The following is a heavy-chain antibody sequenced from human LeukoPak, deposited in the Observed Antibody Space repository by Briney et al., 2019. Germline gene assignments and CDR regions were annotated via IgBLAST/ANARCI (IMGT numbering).Heavy chain of an antibody. D-gene: IGHD4-11*01. CDR2: ISAYNGNT. CDR1: GYTFTNYG. V-gene: IGHV1-18*01. J-gene: IGHJ6*02. Sequence: GASVKVSCKASGYTFTNYGLSWVRQAPGQGLEWMGWISAYNGNTNYAQRLQGRLTMTTDTSTNTAYMELRSLRSDDTAVYYCARDDYSNPRPYYYYGMDVWGQGTTVTVSS. CDR3: ARDDYSNPRPYYYYGMDV.